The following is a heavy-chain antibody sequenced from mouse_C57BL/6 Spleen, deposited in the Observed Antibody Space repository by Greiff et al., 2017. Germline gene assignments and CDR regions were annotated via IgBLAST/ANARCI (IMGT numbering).Heavy chain of an antibody. Sequence: VQLQQPGAELVKPGASVKLSCKASGYTFTSYWMHWVKQRPGQGLEWIGMIHPNSGSTNYNETFKSKATLTVDKSSSTAYMQLSSLTSEDSAVYYCARTHDGYYDYYAMDYWGQGTSVTVSS. CDR2: IHPNSGST. D-gene: IGHD2-3*01. CDR1: GYTFTSYW. J-gene: IGHJ4*01. CDR3: ARTHDGYYDYYAMDY. V-gene: IGHV1-64*01.